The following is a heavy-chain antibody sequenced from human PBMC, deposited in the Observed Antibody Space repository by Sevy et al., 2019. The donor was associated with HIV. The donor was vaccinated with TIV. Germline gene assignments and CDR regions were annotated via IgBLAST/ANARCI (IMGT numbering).Heavy chain of an antibody. V-gene: IGHV3-48*03. J-gene: IGHJ1*01. CDR2: ISSSDSTI. CDR1: GFTFSNYE. CDR3: ARDRGGATGLGYFQH. D-gene: IGHD1-26*01. Sequence: GGSLRLSCAASGFTFSNYEMNWVRQAPGKGLEWVSYISSSDSTIYYADSVRGRFIISRDNAKNSLYLQMNSLRAEDTAVYYCARDRGGATGLGYFQHWGQGTLVTVSS.